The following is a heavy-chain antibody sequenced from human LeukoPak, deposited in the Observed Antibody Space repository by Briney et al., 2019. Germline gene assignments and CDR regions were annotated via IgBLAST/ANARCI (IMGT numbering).Heavy chain of an antibody. CDR2: INTNTGNP. D-gene: IGHD5-24*01. CDR1: GNIFTGYS. Sequence: ASVKVSCKASGNIFTGYSIHWVRQAPGQGLEWMGWINTNTGNPTYAQGFTGRFVFSLDTSVSTAYLQISSLKAEDTAVYYCARAGSGWLQFADFDYWGQGTLVTVSS. CDR3: ARAGSGWLQFADFDY. V-gene: IGHV7-4-1*02. J-gene: IGHJ4*02.